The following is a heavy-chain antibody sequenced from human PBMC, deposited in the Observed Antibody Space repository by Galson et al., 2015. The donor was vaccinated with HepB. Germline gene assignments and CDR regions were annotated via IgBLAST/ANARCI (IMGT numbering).Heavy chain of an antibody. CDR2: VSYDGSSK. CDR1: GFTFSSYA. CDR3: ARGSGDSSGYYSRFDY. D-gene: IGHD3-22*01. Sequence: SLRLSCAVSGFTFSSYAMHWVRQAPGKGLEWVAIVSYDGSSKYYADSVKGRFTISRGNSNNTLYLQMNSLRAEDTAVYYCARGSGDSSGYYSRFDYWGQGTLVTVSS. V-gene: IGHV3-30-3*01. J-gene: IGHJ4*02.